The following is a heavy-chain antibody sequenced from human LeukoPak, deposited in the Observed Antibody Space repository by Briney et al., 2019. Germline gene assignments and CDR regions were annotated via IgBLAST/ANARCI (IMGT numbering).Heavy chain of an antibody. V-gene: IGHV4-34*01. CDR2: INHSGST. D-gene: IGHD3-10*01. CDR1: GVSFSGYY. CDR3: ARARPNMVRGVITPYFDY. J-gene: IGHJ4*02. Sequence: PSETLSLTCAVYGVSFSGYYWSWIRQPPGKGLEWIGEINHSGSTNYNPSLKSRVTISVDTSKNQFSLKLSSVTAADTAVYYCARARPNMVRGVITPYFDYWGQGTLVTVSS.